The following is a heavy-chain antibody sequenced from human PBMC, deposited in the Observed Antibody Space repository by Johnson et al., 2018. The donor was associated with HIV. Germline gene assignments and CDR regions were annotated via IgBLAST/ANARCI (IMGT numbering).Heavy chain of an antibody. J-gene: IGHJ3*02. CDR2: IRYDGSDK. CDR3: ARTRSGSFPHSDPFDT. CDR1: GFTFSSYG. V-gene: IGHV3-33*08. D-gene: IGHD1-26*01. Sequence: QVQLVESGGGVVRPGGSLRLSCAASGFTFSSYGMHWVRQAPGKGLEWVAFIRYDGSDKYYADSVKGRFTISRDNAKNTLYLQMTSLTAGDTAGYYCARTRSGSFPHSDPFDTWGQGTMVTVSS.